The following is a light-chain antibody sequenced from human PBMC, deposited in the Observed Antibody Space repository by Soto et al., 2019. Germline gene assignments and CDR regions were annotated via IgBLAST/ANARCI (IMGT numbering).Light chain of an antibody. Sequence: EVVLTQSPAPLSLSPGERATLSCRASESVINFLAWYQQRPGQPPRLLIYDASNRATGIPARFSGTGFGTAFTLTISILEPEDFAVYYCQQRSNWPITFGQGTRLEIK. CDR2: DAS. J-gene: IGKJ5*01. CDR3: QQRSNWPIT. V-gene: IGKV3-11*01. CDR1: ESVINF.